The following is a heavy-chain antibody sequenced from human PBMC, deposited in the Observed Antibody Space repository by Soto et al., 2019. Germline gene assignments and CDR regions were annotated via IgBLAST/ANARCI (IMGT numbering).Heavy chain of an antibody. V-gene: IGHV1-18*01. CDR2: ISAYTGNT. J-gene: IGHJ4*02. Sequence: ASVNVSCKSSDYTFASYCVSWVRQAPGQGLGWMGWISAYTGNTNYAQKFQGRVTLTTDTSTSTAYMELRSLTSDDTALYYCARDVDERLTGYYIPFDYWGQGTQVTVSS. D-gene: IGHD3-9*01. CDR1: DYTFASYC. CDR3: ARDVDERLTGYYIPFDY.